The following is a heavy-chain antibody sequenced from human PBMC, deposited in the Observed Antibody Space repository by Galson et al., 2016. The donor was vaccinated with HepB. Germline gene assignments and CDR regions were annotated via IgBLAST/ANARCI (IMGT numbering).Heavy chain of an antibody. J-gene: IGHJ6*02. CDR3: ARDPLNCSSTSCYDYYYSGMDV. D-gene: IGHD2-2*01. Sequence: SVKVSCKASGYTFTSYAMHWVRQAPGQRLEWMGWINPGNGNTKYSQKFQGRVTITRDTSASTAYMELSSLRSEDTAVYYCARDPLNCSSTSCYDYYYSGMDVWGQGTTVTVSS. CDR2: INPGNGNT. V-gene: IGHV1-3*01. CDR1: GYTFTSYA.